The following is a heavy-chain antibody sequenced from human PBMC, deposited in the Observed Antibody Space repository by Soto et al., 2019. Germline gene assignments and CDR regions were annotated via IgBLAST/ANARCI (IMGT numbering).Heavy chain of an antibody. V-gene: IGHV1-46*01. Sequence: QVQLVQSGAEVKNPGAAVKLSCKASGYIFTNYYIHWVRQAPGQGLEWMAIINPSGGSTNYAQKVQGSVTLARDTFTNTVYMELSSLRSEDTAIYYCARDLTSGDYWGQGTLVTVSS. CDR3: ARDLTSGDY. D-gene: IGHD7-27*01. CDR1: GYIFTNYY. CDR2: INPSGGST. J-gene: IGHJ4*02.